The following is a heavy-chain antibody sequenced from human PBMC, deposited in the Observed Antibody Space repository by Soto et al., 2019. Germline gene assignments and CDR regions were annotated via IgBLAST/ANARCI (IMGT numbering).Heavy chain of an antibody. Sequence: GASVEVSCKASGYTFTSYGISWVRQAPGQGLEWMGWISAYNGNTNYAQKLQGRVTMTTDTSTSTAYMELRSLRSDDTAVYYCARARKSAVAGIYFDYWGQGTLVTVSS. J-gene: IGHJ4*02. CDR3: ARARKSAVAGIYFDY. V-gene: IGHV1-18*04. CDR1: GYTFTSYG. CDR2: ISAYNGNT. D-gene: IGHD6-19*01.